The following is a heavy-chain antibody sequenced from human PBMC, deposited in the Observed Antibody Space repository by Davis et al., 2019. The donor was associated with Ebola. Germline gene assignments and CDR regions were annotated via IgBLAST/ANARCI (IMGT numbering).Heavy chain of an antibody. CDR3: AKRSGYWPYYYYGMDV. J-gene: IGHJ6*02. CDR1: GFIFSSNG. V-gene: IGHV3-30*18. Sequence: GESLKISCAASGFIFSSNGMHWVRQAPGKGLEWVAVISYDGSNKYYADSVKGRFTISRDNSKNTLYLQMNSLRAEDTAVYYCAKRSGYWPYYYYGMDVWGQGTTVTVSS. D-gene: IGHD3-3*01. CDR2: ISYDGSNK.